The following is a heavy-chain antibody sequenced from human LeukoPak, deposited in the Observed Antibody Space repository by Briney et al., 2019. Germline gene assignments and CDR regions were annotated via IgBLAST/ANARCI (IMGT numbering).Heavy chain of an antibody. CDR2: IYTSGST. D-gene: IGHD4-17*01. CDR3: ARGPDYGDHIDY. V-gene: IGHV4-61*02. Sequence: SQTLSLTCTVSGGSISSGSYYWSWIRQPAGKGLEWIGRIYTSGSTNYNPSLKSRVTISVDTSKNQFSLKLSSVTAADTAVYYCARGPDYGDHIDYWGQGTLVTVSS. J-gene: IGHJ4*02. CDR1: GGSISSGSYY.